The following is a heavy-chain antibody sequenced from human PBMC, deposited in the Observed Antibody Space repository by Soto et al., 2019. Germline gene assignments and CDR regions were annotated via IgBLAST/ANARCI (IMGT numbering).Heavy chain of an antibody. CDR3: ARVAYDILTGYYTLFDY. V-gene: IGHV1-69*01. J-gene: IGHJ4*02. CDR1: GGTFSSYA. CDR2: IIPIFGTA. D-gene: IGHD3-9*01. Sequence: QVQLVQSGAEVKKPGSSVKVSCKASGGTFSSYAISWVRQAPGQGLEWMGGIIPIFGTANYAQKFQGRVTITADESTSTAYMELRSLRSEDTAVYYCARVAYDILTGYYTLFDYWGQGTLVTVSS.